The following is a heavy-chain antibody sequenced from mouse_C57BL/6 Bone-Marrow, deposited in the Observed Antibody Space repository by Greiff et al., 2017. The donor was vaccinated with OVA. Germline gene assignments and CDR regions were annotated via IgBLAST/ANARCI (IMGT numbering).Heavy chain of an antibody. D-gene: IGHD2-2*01. CDR1: GFNIKDYY. J-gene: IGHJ3*01. CDR3: ARGYPRGAWFAY. Sequence: EVKLVESGAELVKPGASVKLSCTASGFNIKDYYMHWVKQRTEQGLEWIGRIDPEDGETKYAPKFQGKATITADTSSNTAYLQLSSLTSEDTAVYYCARGYPRGAWFAYWGQGTLVTVSA. V-gene: IGHV14-2*01. CDR2: IDPEDGET.